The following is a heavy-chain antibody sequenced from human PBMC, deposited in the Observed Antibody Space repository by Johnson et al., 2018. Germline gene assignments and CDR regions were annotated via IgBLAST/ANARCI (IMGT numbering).Heavy chain of an antibody. CDR1: GFTFSSYG. CDR2: IYSGGST. D-gene: IGHD4-11*01. Sequence: QVQLVESGGGVVQPGRSLRLSCAASGFTFSSYGMHWVRQAPGKGLEWVSVIYSGGSTYYADSVKGRFTISRDNSKNTLYLQMNSLRAEDTAVYYCARDSNYKYYCYIDVWGKGTTVTVAS. V-gene: IGHV3-NL1*01. J-gene: IGHJ6*03. CDR3: ARDSNYKYYCYIDV.